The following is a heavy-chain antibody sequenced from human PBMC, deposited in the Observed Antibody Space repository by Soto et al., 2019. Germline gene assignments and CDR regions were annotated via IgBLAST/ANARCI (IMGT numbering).Heavy chain of an antibody. Sequence: SETLSLTCTVSGGSISSYYWSRIRQPPGKGLEWIGSIYHSGSTNYNPSLKSRVTISVDTSKNQFSLKLSSVTAADTAVYYCARAAVTTLEGDYYYGMDVWGQGTTVTVSS. CDR3: ARAAVTTLEGDYYYGMDV. V-gene: IGHV4-59*12. CDR1: GGSISSYY. D-gene: IGHD4-17*01. J-gene: IGHJ6*02. CDR2: IYHSGST.